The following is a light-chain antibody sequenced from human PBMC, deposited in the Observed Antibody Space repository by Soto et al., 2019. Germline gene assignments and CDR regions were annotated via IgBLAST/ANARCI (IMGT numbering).Light chain of an antibody. Sequence: EIVLTQSPATLSLSPGERATLSCRASQSVSSYLAWYQQKPGQAPRLLIYGASNRATGILDRFSGSGSGTDFTLTISRLEPEDFAVYYCQQYGSSSTFGQGTKVVIK. V-gene: IGKV3-20*01. CDR3: QQYGSSST. J-gene: IGKJ1*01. CDR2: GAS. CDR1: QSVSSY.